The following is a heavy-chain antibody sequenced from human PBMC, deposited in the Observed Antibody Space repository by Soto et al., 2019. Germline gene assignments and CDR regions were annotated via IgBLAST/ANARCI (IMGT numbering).Heavy chain of an antibody. D-gene: IGHD3-9*01. V-gene: IGHV4-34*01. Sequence: SRVTISVDTSKNQFSLKLSSVTAADTAVYYCARRSRFDWLSKPYSFDYWGQGTLVTVYS. J-gene: IGHJ4*02. CDR3: ARRSRFDWLSKPYSFDY.